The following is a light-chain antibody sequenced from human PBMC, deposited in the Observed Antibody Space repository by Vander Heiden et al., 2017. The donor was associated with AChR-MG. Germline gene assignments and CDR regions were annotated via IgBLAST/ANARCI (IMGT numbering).Light chain of an antibody. CDR2: NSV. CDR1: TGAVTSGYY. J-gene: IGLJ3*02. V-gene: IGLV7-43*01. CDR3: LLYYDGFQV. Sequence: QTVATQEPSLTVSPGGTVTLTCACNTGAVTSGYYPNWFQQQPGQVPSAQLYNSVSKHAWTPARFSGSLLGGKAALTLSGVQPEDEADYYCLLYYDGFQVFGGGTKLTVL.